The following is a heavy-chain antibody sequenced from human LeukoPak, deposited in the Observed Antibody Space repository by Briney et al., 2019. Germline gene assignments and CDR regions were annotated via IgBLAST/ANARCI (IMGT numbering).Heavy chain of an antibody. Sequence: GGSLRLSCAASGSTFSSYGMHWVRQAPGKGLEWVAVIWYDGSNKYYADSVKGRFTISRDNSKNTLYLQMNSLRAEDTAVYYCARQRHFYGGNSMALDYWGQGTLVTVSS. CDR1: GSTFSSYG. V-gene: IGHV3-33*01. D-gene: IGHD4-23*01. J-gene: IGHJ4*02. CDR3: ARQRHFYGGNSMALDY. CDR2: IWYDGSNK.